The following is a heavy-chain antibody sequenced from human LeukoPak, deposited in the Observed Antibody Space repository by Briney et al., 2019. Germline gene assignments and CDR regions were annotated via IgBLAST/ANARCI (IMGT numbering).Heavy chain of an antibody. J-gene: IGHJ5*02. D-gene: IGHD5-12*01. CDR2: VNRDGSET. V-gene: IGHV3-7*01. CDR3: APQQTYSPYNWFDP. CDR1: GFALSSHW. Sequence: GGSLRLSCAASGFALSSHWMTWVRQVPGRGPEWVANVNRDGSETYYLDSVKGRFTISKDNAKNTLYLQMNSLRAEDTAVYYCAPQQTYSPYNWFDPWGQGTLVTVSS.